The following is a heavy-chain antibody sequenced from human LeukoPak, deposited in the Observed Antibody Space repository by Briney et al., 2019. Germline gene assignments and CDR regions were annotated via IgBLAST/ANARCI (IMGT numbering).Heavy chain of an antibody. CDR1: GFTFSDYY. V-gene: IGHV3-11*01. Sequence: PGGSLRLSCAASGFTFSDYYMSWIRQAPGKGLEWVSYISSSGSTIYYADSVKGRFTIPRDNAKNSLYLQMNSLRAEDTAVYYCARDTIFGVAPLDYWGQGTLVTVSS. D-gene: IGHD3-3*01. J-gene: IGHJ4*02. CDR2: ISSSGSTI. CDR3: ARDTIFGVAPLDY.